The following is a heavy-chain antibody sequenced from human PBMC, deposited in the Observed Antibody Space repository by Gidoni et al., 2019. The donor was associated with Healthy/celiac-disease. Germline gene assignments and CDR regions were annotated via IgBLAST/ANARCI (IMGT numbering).Heavy chain of an antibody. Sequence: QVQLVASGGGVVQPGRSLRLSCAASGFTFSSYGMHWVRQAPGKGLEWVAVIWYDGSNKYYADSVKGRFTISRDNSKNTLYLQMNSLRAEDTAVYYCARDYYDSSGYLGLDYWGQGTLVTVSS. CDR3: ARDYYDSSGYLGLDY. J-gene: IGHJ4*02. D-gene: IGHD3-22*01. CDR2: IWYDGSNK. CDR1: GFTFSSYG. V-gene: IGHV3-33*01.